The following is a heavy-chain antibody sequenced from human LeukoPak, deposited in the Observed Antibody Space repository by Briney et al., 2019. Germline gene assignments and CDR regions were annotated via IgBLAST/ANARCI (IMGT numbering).Heavy chain of an antibody. J-gene: IGHJ4*02. D-gene: IGHD5-24*01. CDR3: ATLGGRWLQFFDY. CDR2: IKQDGSEK. V-gene: IGHV3-7*01. Sequence: PGGSLRLSCAASGFTFSSYWMSWVRQAPGKGLEWVANIKQDGSEKYYVDSVKGRFTISRDNAKNSLYLQMNSLRAEDTAVYYCATLGGRWLQFFDYWGQGTLVTVSS. CDR1: GFTFSSYW.